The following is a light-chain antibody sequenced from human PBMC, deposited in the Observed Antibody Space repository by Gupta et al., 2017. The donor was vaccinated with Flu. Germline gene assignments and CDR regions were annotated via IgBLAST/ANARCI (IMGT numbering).Light chain of an antibody. CDR2: GAS. Sequence: RATPSCRASQSVSSNLAWYQQKPGQAPRLLIYGASTRATGSPARFSGSGSGTEFTLTISSLQSEDFAVYYCQQYNNWPPPYTFGQGTKLEIK. V-gene: IGKV3-15*01. CDR3: QQYNNWPPPYT. CDR1: QSVSSN. J-gene: IGKJ2*01.